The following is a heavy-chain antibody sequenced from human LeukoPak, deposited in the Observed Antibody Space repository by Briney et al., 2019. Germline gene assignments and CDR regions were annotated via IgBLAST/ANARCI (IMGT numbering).Heavy chain of an antibody. Sequence: SETLSLTCAVYGGSFSGYYWSWIRQPAGKGLEWIRRIYTSGSTNYNPSLKSRVTMSVDTSKNQFSLKLSSVTAADTAVYYCARGRSCSSTSCQLNWFDPWGQGTLVTVSS. CDR3: ARGRSCSSTSCQLNWFDP. CDR1: GGSFSGYY. V-gene: IGHV4-59*10. J-gene: IGHJ5*02. CDR2: IYTSGST. D-gene: IGHD2-2*01.